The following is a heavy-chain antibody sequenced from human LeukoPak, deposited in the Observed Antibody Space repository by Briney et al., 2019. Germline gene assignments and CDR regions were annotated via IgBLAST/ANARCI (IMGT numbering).Heavy chain of an antibody. D-gene: IGHD3-10*01. CDR2: ISAYNGGT. CDR3: ARDQLRYYGSNNYYSDMDF. CDR1: GYTFTSYA. J-gene: IGHJ6*02. V-gene: IGHV1-18*01. Sequence: ASEKVSCKASGYTFTSYAIAWVRQAPGQGLEWMGWISAYNGGTNYAQKFRGRVTMTTDTSTNTGYMELRSLRSDDTAVYFCARDQLRYYGSNNYYSDMDFWGQGTTVTVSS.